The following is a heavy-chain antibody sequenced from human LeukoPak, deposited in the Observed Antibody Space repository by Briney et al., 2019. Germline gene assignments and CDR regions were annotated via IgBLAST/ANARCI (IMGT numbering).Heavy chain of an antibody. CDR3: ARGSEAVAGTWFFDS. J-gene: IGHJ4*02. D-gene: IGHD6-19*01. CDR2: TYYRSKWYN. V-gene: IGHV6-1*01. Sequence: SQTLSLTCAISGDGVSSNSAAWNWIRQSPSRGFEWLGRTYYRSKWYNDYAVSVKSRITINPDTSRNQFSLHLNSVTPEDTAVYYCARGSEAVAGTWFFDSWGQGTLVTVSS. CDR1: GDGVSSNSAA.